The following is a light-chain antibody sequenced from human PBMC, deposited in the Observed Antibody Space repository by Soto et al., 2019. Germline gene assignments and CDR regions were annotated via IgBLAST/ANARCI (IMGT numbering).Light chain of an antibody. CDR1: SSDVGGYNY. CDR2: DVS. J-gene: IGLJ1*01. Sequence: QSALTQPRSVSGSPGQSVTISCNGASSDVGGYNYVSWYQQHPGKAPKLMIYDVSKRPSGVPDRFSGSKSGNTASLTISGLQAEDEADYYCCSYAGSYSYVIGTGTKLTVL. V-gene: IGLV2-11*01. CDR3: CSYAGSYSYV.